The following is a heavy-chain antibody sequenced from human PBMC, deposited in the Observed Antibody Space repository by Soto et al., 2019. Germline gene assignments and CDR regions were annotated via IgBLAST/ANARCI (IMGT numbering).Heavy chain of an antibody. CDR1: GGSISSYY. D-gene: IGHD6-13*01. CDR2: IYYSGST. CDR3: ARGYSSSWYYYYMDV. Sequence: PSETLSLTCTVSGGSISSYYWSWIRQPPGKGLEWIGYIYYSGSTNYNPSLKSRVTISVDTSKNQFSLKLSSVTAADTAVYYCARGYSSSWYYYYMDVWGRGTTVTVS. J-gene: IGHJ6*03. V-gene: IGHV4-59*01.